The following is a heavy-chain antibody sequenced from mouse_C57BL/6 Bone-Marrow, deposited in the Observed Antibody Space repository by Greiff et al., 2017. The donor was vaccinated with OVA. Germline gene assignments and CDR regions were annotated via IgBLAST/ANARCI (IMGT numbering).Heavy chain of an antibody. D-gene: IGHD2-3*01. CDR1: GFTFSSYA. CDR3: AIDVGLLPFAY. V-gene: IGHV5-4*01. CDR2: ISDGGSYT. J-gene: IGHJ3*01. Sequence: DVKLVESGGGLVKPGGSLKLSCAASGFTFSSYAMSWVRQTPEKRLEWVATISDGGSYTYYPDNVKGRFTITRDNAKNTLYLQLSHLKSEDTAMYYCAIDVGLLPFAYWGQGTLVTVSA.